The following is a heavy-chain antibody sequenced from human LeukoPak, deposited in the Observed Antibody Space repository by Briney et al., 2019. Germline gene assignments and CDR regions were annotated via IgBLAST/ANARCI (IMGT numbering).Heavy chain of an antibody. CDR3: AHSPSDAYTNGGSWYFDL. D-gene: IGHD2-8*01. CDR2: IYWDGDQ. CDR1: GLSLSATGEG. Sequence: SGPTLVKPTQTLTLTCTFSGLSLSATGEGVGWIRQPPGKALEWLALIYWDGDQRYTPSLKDRLTVTKDTSKNKLFLRMTNMDPVDTATYFCAHSPSDAYTNGGSWYFDLWGRGTLVTVSS. V-gene: IGHV2-5*02. J-gene: IGHJ2*01.